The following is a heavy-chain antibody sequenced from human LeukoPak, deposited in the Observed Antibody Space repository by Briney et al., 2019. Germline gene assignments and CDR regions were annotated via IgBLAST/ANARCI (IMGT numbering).Heavy chain of an antibody. CDR2: INSDGSST. V-gene: IGHV3-74*01. CDR1: GFTFSSYW. CDR3: ARDRSGYNDWYFDL. J-gene: IGHJ2*01. D-gene: IGHD5-24*01. Sequence: SGGSLRLSCAASGFTFSSYWMHWVRQAPGKGLVWVSRINSDGSSTTYADSVKGRFTISRDNAKNTLYLQMNSLRAEDTAVYYCARDRSGYNDWYFDLWGRGTLVTVSS.